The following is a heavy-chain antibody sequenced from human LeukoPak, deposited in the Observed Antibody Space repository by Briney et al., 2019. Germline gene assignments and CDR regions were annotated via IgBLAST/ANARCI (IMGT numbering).Heavy chain of an antibody. D-gene: IGHD3-10*01. J-gene: IGHJ5*02. CDR1: GGSISSSSYY. CDR2: IYYSGST. V-gene: IGHV4-39*07. Sequence: SETLSLTCTVSGGSISSSSYYWGWIRQPPGKGLEWIGSIYYSGSTYYNPSLKSRVTISVDTSKNQFSLKLSSVTAADTAVYYCASHYYGSGSYYFGFDPWGQGTLVTVSS. CDR3: ASHYYGSGSYYFGFDP.